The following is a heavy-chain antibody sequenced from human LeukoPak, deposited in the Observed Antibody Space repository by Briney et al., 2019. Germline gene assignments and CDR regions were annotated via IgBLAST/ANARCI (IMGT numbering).Heavy chain of an antibody. CDR2: VDYSGNT. CDR3: AMQVGIYGDYNNWFDP. J-gene: IGHJ5*02. V-gene: IGHV4-59*08. D-gene: IGHD4-17*01. CDR1: GAPLNNYY. Sequence: SETLSLTCTVSGAPLNNYYWNWVRQPPGKELEWIGNVDYSGNTRHNPSLKSRVTISLDISKNHFSLRLSSVTAADTAVYYCAMQVGIYGDYNNWFDPWGQGARVTVSS.